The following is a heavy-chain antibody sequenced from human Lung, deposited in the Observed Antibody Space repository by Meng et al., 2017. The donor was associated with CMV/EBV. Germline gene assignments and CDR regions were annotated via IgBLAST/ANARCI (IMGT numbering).Heavy chain of an antibody. CDR2: ISISSGYK. V-gene: IGHV3-21*01. CDR3: ARVPYGDYPY. D-gene: IGHD4-17*01. J-gene: IGHJ4*02. CDR1: GFIFRSYS. Sequence: CAGSGFIFRSYSMNWVRQAPGKGLEWVSSISISSGYKNYADSVKGRFTISRDNAKNSLYLQMNSLRAEDTAVYYCARVPYGDYPYWGQGPLVTVSS.